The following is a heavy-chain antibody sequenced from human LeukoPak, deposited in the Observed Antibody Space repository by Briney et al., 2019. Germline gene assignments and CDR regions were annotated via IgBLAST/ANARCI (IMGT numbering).Heavy chain of an antibody. CDR2: IFYSGST. CDR1: GVSGSSDNYY. V-gene: IGHV4-61*01. D-gene: IGHD2-2*01. J-gene: IGHJ4*02. Sequence: SETLSLTCTVSGVSGSSDNYYWTWIRQPPGKGLEWIGHIFYSGSTNYNPSLKSRVTISEDTSKNQFSLKLSSVTAADTAVYYCARDIVVVPAAQYYFDYWGQGTLVTVSS. CDR3: ARDIVVVPAAQYYFDY.